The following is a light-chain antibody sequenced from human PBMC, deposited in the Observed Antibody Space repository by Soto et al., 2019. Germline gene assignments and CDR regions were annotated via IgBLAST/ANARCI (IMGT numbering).Light chain of an antibody. J-gene: IGKJ3*01. Sequence: EIVLTQSLASQSSSPEKKETNSCRAIQSVSNYLAWYQQKPGQAPRLLIYDASNRATGIPARFSGSGSGTDFTLSISILEPEDFALYYCQQRSNWPPFTFGPGTKVDIK. CDR1: QSVSNY. CDR3: QQRSNWPPFT. CDR2: DAS. V-gene: IGKV3-11*01.